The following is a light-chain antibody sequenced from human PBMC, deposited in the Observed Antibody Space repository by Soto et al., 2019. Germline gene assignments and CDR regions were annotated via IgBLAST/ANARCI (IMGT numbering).Light chain of an antibody. V-gene: IGLV1-40*01. J-gene: IGLJ3*02. CDR1: SSNIGAGYD. CDR2: GNS. Sequence: QSVLTQPPSVSGAPGQRVTISCTGSSSNIGAGYDVHWYQQLPGTAPKLLIYGNSNRPSGVPDRSSGSKSGTSASLAINGLQAEDEADYYCQSYDSSLSGSVVFGGGTKLTVL. CDR3: QSYDSSLSGSVV.